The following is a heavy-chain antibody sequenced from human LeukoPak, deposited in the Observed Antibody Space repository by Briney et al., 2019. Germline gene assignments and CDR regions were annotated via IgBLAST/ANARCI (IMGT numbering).Heavy chain of an antibody. V-gene: IGHV3-23*01. J-gene: IGHJ5*02. Sequence: QPGGSLRLSCAASGFTFSNYDMSWVRQAPGKGLEWVSSISESGGSTYYADSVKGRFTISRDNSKNTLYLQMTNLRAADTAVYYCAKDLSRAVAADWFDPWDQGSLVTVSS. D-gene: IGHD6-19*01. CDR2: ISESGGST. CDR3: AKDLSRAVAADWFDP. CDR1: GFTFSNYD.